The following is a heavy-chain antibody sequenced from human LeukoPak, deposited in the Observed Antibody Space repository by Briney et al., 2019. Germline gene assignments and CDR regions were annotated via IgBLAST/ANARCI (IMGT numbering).Heavy chain of an antibody. CDR3: AKEGYYGSGSYYLYCFDY. D-gene: IGHD3-10*01. V-gene: IGHV3-21*01. Sequence: PGGSLRLSCAASGFTFSSYSMNWVRQAPGKGLEWVSSISSSSSYIYYADSVKGRFTISRDNAKNSLYLQMNSLRAEDTAVYYCAKEGYYGSGSYYLYCFDYWGQGTLVTVSS. J-gene: IGHJ4*02. CDR1: GFTFSSYS. CDR2: ISSSSSYI.